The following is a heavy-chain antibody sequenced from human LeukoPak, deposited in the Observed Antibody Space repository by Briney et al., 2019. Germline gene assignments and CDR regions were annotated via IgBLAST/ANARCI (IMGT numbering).Heavy chain of an antibody. CDR3: ARGQAFYSNYYFDY. Sequence: GGSLRLSCAASGFTFSSYGMHWVRQAPGKGLVWVSRINSDGSSTSYADSVKGRFTISRDNAKNTLYLQMNSLRAEDTAVYYCARGQAFYSNYYFDYWGQGTLVTVSS. V-gene: IGHV3-74*01. CDR1: GFTFSSYG. CDR2: INSDGSST. J-gene: IGHJ4*02. D-gene: IGHD4-11*01.